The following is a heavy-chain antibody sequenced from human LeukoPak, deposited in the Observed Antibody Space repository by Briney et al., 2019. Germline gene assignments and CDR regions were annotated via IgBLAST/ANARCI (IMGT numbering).Heavy chain of an antibody. D-gene: IGHD6-19*01. CDR1: GFTFSSYG. J-gene: IGHJ4*02. V-gene: IGHV3-30*18. Sequence: PGGSLRLSCAASGFTFSSYGMHWVRQAPGKGLEWVAVISYDGSNKYYADSVKGRFTISRDNSKNTLYLQMNSLRAVDTAVYYCAKDRYSSGWYYFDYWGQGTLVTVSS. CDR3: AKDRYSSGWYYFDY. CDR2: ISYDGSNK.